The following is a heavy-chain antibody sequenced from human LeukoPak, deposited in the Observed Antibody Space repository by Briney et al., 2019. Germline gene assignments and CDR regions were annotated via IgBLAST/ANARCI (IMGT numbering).Heavy chain of an antibody. Sequence: GGSLRLSCAASGFTFSSYEMNWVRQAPGKGLEWVSYISSSGSTIYYADSVKGRFTISRDNAKNALYLQMNSLGTDDTAVYYCARAVGSGPGGHFEYCGPGTLVTVSS. CDR1: GFTFSSYE. V-gene: IGHV3-48*03. J-gene: IGHJ4*02. CDR2: ISSSGSTI. CDR3: ARAVGSGPGGHFEY. D-gene: IGHD6-19*01.